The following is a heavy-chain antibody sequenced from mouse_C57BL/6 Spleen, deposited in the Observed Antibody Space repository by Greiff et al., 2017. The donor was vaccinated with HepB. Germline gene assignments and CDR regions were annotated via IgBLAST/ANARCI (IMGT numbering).Heavy chain of an antibody. CDR3: ARSLNYDGFAY. CDR1: GYTFTDYY. J-gene: IGHJ3*01. V-gene: IGHV1-26*01. D-gene: IGHD2-4*01. CDR2: INPNNGGT. Sequence: EVQLQQSGPELVKPGASVKISCQASGYTFTDYYMNWVKQSHGKSLEWIGDINPNNGGTSYNQKFKGKATLTVDKSSSTAYMELRSLTSEDSAVYYCARSLNYDGFAYWGQGTLVTVSA.